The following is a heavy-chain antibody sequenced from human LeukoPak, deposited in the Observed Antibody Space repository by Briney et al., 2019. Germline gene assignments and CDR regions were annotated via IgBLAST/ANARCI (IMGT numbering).Heavy chain of an antibody. CDR1: GYTSTGYY. CDR3: ATPGGLDSNYIFDY. V-gene: IGHV1-2*02. CDR2: INPNSGGT. J-gene: IGHJ4*02. Sequence: ASVKVSCKASGYTSTGYYTRWVRHTPGQGLGWLGWINPNSGGTNYTQKFQGRVTMTRDTSIRTAYMELSRLMSDDTAVYYCATPGGLDSNYIFDYWGQGTLVTVSS. D-gene: IGHD4-11*01.